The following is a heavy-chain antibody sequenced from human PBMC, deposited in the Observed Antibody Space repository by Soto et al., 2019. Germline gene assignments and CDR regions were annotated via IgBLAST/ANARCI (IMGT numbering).Heavy chain of an antibody. CDR2: ISASGTGT. CDR3: AKSKSTVHQYYGMDV. D-gene: IGHD4-4*01. V-gene: IGHV3-23*01. Sequence: GGSLRLSCAASGFSFSTYAMNWVRQSPGKGLEWVSTISASGTGTYYADSVKGRFTISRDNSKNTLYLQMNSLRADDAAVYYCAKSKSTVHQYYGMDVWGQGTTVTVSS. J-gene: IGHJ6*02. CDR1: GFSFSTYA.